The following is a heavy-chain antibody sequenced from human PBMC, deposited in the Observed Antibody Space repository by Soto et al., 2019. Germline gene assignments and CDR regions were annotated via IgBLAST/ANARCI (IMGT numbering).Heavy chain of an antibody. Sequence: GGSLRLSCTASGFTFSSYAMSWVRQAPGKGLEWVSSINGGGGTTNYADSVRGRFTISRDNSKNTMYLQMNSLRAEDTALYFCAKIICTTNCYDYWGQGTLVTVSS. CDR1: GFTFSSYA. V-gene: IGHV3-23*01. J-gene: IGHJ4*02. CDR2: INGGGGTT. CDR3: AKIICTTNCYDY. D-gene: IGHD2-2*01.